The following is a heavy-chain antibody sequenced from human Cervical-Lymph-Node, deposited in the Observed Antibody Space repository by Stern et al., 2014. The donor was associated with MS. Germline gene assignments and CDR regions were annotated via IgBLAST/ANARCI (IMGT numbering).Heavy chain of an antibody. V-gene: IGHV1-2*02. Sequence: QVQLVQSGAEVERPGASVKVSCKASGYTFTAYSLHWVRQAPGQGLEEMGWISPKTDSATYAQKFQDRVTMTGDTSINTGYMEVSSLRSDDTAVYYCARDRGSYSDYWGQGTLVAVSS. J-gene: IGHJ4*02. CDR1: GYTFTAYS. CDR2: ISPKTDSA. CDR3: ARDRGSYSDY. D-gene: IGHD1-26*01.